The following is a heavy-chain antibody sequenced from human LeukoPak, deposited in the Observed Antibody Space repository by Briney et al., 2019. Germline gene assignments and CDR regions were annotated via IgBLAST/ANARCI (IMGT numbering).Heavy chain of an antibody. D-gene: IGHD3-16*01. Sequence: SVNVSCKASGGTFSSYAISWVRQAPGQGLEWMGGIIPIFGTANYAQKFQGRVTITADESTSTAYMELSSLRSEDTAVYYCASFRGRATPDAFDIWGQGTMVTVSS. CDR1: GGTFSSYA. CDR2: IIPIFGTA. J-gene: IGHJ3*02. CDR3: ASFRGRATPDAFDI. V-gene: IGHV1-69*13.